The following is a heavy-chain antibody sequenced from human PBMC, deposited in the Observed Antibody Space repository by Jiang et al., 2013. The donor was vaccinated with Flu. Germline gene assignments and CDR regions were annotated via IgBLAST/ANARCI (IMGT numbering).Heavy chain of an antibody. D-gene: IGHD3-10*01. CDR2: IWNDGSNK. Sequence: VQLLESGGGVVQPGRSLRLSCAASGFTFSTYGMHWVRQAPGKGLEWVAVIWNDGSNKYHIDSVKGRFTISRDNSKSTLYLQMNSLRAEDTAVYYCARGRGSAAIDAFDIWGQGTMVTVSS. V-gene: IGHV3-33*01. CDR1: GFTFSTYG. CDR3: ARGRGSAAIDAFDI. J-gene: IGHJ3*02.